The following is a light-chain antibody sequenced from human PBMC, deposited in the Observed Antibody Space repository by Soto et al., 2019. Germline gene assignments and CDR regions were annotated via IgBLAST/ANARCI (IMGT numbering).Light chain of an antibody. CDR2: GAS. CDR1: QSVSSN. V-gene: IGKV3-15*01. J-gene: IGKJ2*01. Sequence: EIVMTQSPATLSVSPGERATLSCRASQSVSSNLAWYQQKPGQAPRLLIYGASTRATGIPARFSGSGSGTEFTLTISSLQSEDFAGYYCQHPRGMYTFGQGTKLEIK. CDR3: QHPRGMYT.